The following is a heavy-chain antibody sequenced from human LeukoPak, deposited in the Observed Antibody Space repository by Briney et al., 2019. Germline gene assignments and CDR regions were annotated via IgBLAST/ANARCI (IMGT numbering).Heavy chain of an antibody. V-gene: IGHV2-5*01. CDR3: AHSLGANYYDSSGYYYSSWFDP. CDR2: ISWNDDK. Sequence: SGPTLVKPTPTHTLTCTFSGFSLSTSGVGVGWIRQPPGKALEWLALISWNDDKRYNPSMKNRPTITKDTSKNHTVLTTTNMDPVDTATYSCAHSLGANYYDSSGYYYSSWFDPWGQGTLVTASS. CDR1: GFSLSTSGVG. J-gene: IGHJ5*02. D-gene: IGHD3-22*01.